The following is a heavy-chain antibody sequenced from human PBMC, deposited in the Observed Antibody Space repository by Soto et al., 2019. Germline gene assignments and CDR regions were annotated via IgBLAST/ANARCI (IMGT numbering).Heavy chain of an antibody. D-gene: IGHD3-3*01. Sequence: EQLAASGGGVVQCVRSLRLSCEASGLTFSSFGMLWARHAPGKGLEGVAVISYDGSDTYFADSVQGRLTISRNNSKNNVYLQQNSLRVDDTAVYYCVKDIHFLGIWYFDLWGRGSLVSVSS. V-gene: IGHV3-30*18. CDR2: ISYDGSDT. CDR3: VKDIHFLGIWYFDL. CDR1: GLTFSSFG. J-gene: IGHJ2*01.